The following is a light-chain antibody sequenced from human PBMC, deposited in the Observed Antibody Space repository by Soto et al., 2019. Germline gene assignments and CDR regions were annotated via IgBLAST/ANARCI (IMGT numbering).Light chain of an antibody. CDR2: EVS. Sequence: QSALTQPPSASGSPGQSVTISCTGTSSDVGAYNYVSWYQQHPGKAPKLIIYEVSKRPSGVPDRFSGSKSGNTASLTVSGLQPEDEADYYCSSYAASNTLGVFGGGTKLTVL. CDR3: SSYAASNTLGV. V-gene: IGLV2-8*01. J-gene: IGLJ3*02. CDR1: SSDVGAYNY.